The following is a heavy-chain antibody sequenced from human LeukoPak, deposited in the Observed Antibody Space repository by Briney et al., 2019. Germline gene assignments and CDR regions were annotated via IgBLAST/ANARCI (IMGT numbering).Heavy chain of an antibody. CDR2: IYYSGST. CDR3: ARNKMAVAGKGSWFDP. Sequence: SETLSLTCTVSGGSICSYYWSWIRQPPGKGLEGIGYIYYSGSTNYKPSLKSRDTISVDTSKNQFSLKLSSVTAADTAVYYCARNKMAVAGKGSWFDPWGQGTLVTVSS. D-gene: IGHD6-19*01. CDR1: GGSICSYY. V-gene: IGHV4-59*01. J-gene: IGHJ5*02.